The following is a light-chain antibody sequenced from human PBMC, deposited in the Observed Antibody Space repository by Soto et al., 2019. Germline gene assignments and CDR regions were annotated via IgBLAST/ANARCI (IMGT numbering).Light chain of an antibody. J-gene: IGLJ2*01. CDR1: NIGSKS. Sequence: SYELTQPPSVSVAPGKTARITCGGNNIGSKSVHWYQQKPGQAPVLVIYYDSDRPSGIPERFSGSNSGNTATLTIIRVVAGDEADYYCQVWDSSSDHVVFGGGTKLTVL. V-gene: IGLV3-21*04. CDR3: QVWDSSSDHVV. CDR2: YDS.